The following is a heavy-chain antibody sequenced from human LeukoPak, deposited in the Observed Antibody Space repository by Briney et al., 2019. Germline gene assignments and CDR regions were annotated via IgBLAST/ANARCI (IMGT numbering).Heavy chain of an antibody. CDR2: IFSSGST. D-gene: IGHD2-15*01. CDR3: ARHLPRTDIGYAFDI. J-gene: IGHJ3*02. CDR1: GGSISNYY. Sequence: SETLSLTCTVSGGSISNYYWSWIRQPPGKGLEWIGYIFSSGSTNYNPSLQSRVTISRVTSTDQFSLRLRSVTAADTAVYYCARHLPRTDIGYAFDIWGQGTVVTVSS. V-gene: IGHV4-59*08.